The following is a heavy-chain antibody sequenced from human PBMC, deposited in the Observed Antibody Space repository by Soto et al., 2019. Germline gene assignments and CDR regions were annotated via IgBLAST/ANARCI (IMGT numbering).Heavy chain of an antibody. D-gene: IGHD5-18*01. V-gene: IGHV3-30*03. CDR2: ISYDGSNK. CDR3: ATFPKGYSFYPDV. CDR1: GFTFSSYG. Sequence: QVQLVESGGGVVQPGRSLRLSCAASGFTFSSYGMHWVRQAPGKGLEWVAVISYDGSNKYYADSVKGRFTISRDNSKNTLYLQMNSLRAEDTAVYYGATFPKGYSFYPDVWGQGTTVTVSS. J-gene: IGHJ6*02.